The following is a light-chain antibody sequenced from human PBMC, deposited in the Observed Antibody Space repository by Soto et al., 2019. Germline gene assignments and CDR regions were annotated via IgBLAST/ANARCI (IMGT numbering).Light chain of an antibody. J-gene: IGKJ1*01. CDR1: QSVSSSY. CDR3: QQYNNWPPVT. CDR2: GAS. V-gene: IGKV3D-15*01. Sequence: ESVLTQSPGTLSLSPGERATLSCRASQSVSSSYLAWYQHKPGQAPRLLIYGASTRAAAIPDRFSGSGSGTEFTLTISSLQSEDFAVYYCQQYNNWPPVTFGQGTKVEIK.